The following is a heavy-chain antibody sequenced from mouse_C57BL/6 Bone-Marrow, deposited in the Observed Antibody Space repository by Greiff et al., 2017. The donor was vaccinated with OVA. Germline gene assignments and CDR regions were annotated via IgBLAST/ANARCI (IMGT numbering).Heavy chain of an antibody. V-gene: IGHV1-61*01. D-gene: IGHD1-1*01. Sequence: QVQLQQPGAELVRPGSSVKLSCKASGYTFTSYWMDWVKQRHGQGLEWIGNIYPSDSETHYNQKFKGKATLTADKSSSTAYMELRSLTSEDSAVYFCANYYGSSHWYFDVWGTGTTVTVSS. CDR2: IYPSDSET. J-gene: IGHJ1*03. CDR1: GYTFTSYW. CDR3: ANYYGSSHWYFDV.